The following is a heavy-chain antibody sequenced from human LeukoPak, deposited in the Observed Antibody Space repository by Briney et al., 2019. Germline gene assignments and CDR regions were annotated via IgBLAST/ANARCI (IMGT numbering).Heavy chain of an antibody. CDR3: AKFPWGTGEYY. J-gene: IGHJ4*02. CDR1: GFTLSSYW. V-gene: IGHV3-7*01. CDR2: IKQGGSEK. Sequence: GGSLRLSCAASGFTLSSYWMAWVRQAPGKGLEWVANIKQGGSEKYFVDSVKGRFAISRDNSKNTLYLQMNSLRAEDTAVYYCAKFPWGTGEYYWGQGTLVTVSS. D-gene: IGHD7-27*01.